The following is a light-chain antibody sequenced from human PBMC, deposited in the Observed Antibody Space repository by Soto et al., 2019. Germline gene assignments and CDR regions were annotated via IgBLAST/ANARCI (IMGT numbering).Light chain of an antibody. CDR2: GAS. CDR1: QSVSSSF. Sequence: EIVLSQSPGTLSLSPGQRATLSCSASQSVSSSFLAWYQQKPGQAPRLLIYGASSRATGIPDRFSGSGSGTDFTLTISRLEPEDVAVYYCQQYGGSPLTVGGGTKVEIK. J-gene: IGKJ4*01. CDR3: QQYGGSPLT. V-gene: IGKV3-20*01.